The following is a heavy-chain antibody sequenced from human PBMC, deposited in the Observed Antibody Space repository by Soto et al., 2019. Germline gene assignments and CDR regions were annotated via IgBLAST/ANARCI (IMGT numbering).Heavy chain of an antibody. CDR2: VYYTGVT. CDR3: ARVLDSCWYFDL. Sequence: VKLEESGPGLVKPSETLSLTCTVSGGSLNTDSSYWTWVRQPPGGGREYLGYVYYTGVTNYNPSLKSRVTISLDMSKSQFFLTLTSVSPADKATYYCARVLDSCWYFDLWGRGTLATVSS. D-gene: IGHD2-15*01. J-gene: IGHJ2*01. V-gene: IGHV4-61*01. CDR1: GGSLNTDSSY.